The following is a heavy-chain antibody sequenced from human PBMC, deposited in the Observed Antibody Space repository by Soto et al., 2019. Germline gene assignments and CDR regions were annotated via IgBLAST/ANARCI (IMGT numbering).Heavy chain of an antibody. V-gene: IGHV1-46*01. J-gene: IGHJ4*02. D-gene: IGHD2-8*01. CDR2: INPNGGDT. CDR1: GYTFTYYH. CDR3: VSQRTSVLTQAYFDY. Sequence: ASVKVSCRASGYTFTYYHVHWVRQAPGQGLEWMGIINPNGGDTTYAQKFQGRVTISVDTSKNQFSLNLNSVTASDTAVYFCVSQRTSVLTQAYFDYWGPGALVTVSS.